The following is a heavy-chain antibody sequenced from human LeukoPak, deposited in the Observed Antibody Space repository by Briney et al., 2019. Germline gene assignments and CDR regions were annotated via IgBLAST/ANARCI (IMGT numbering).Heavy chain of an antibody. CDR3: ARTYTVVVPAAIVHAGAFDY. J-gene: IGHJ4*02. Sequence: EASVTVSCKASGYTFTSHYIHWVRQAPGQGLEWMGIINPSGNSTSYAQKFQGRVTMTSDTSTSTVYMELSMRSEDTAVYYCARTYTVVVPAAIVHAGAFDYWGQGTLVTVSS. CDR2: INPSGNST. V-gene: IGHV1-46*01. CDR1: GYTFTSHY. D-gene: IGHD2-2*02.